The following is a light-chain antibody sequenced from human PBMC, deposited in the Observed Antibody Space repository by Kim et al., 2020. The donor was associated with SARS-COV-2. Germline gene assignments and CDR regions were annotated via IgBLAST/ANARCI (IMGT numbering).Light chain of an antibody. V-gene: IGKV1-39*01. J-gene: IGKJ1*01. Sequence: SGGDRVNINCRARQSISSYLNWDQQKPGKAPKLLIYAASSLQSGVSSRFSGSGSGTDFTLTISSLQPEDFASYYCQQSYSTPPRTFGQGTKVDIK. CDR3: QQSYSTPPRT. CDR1: QSISSY. CDR2: AAS.